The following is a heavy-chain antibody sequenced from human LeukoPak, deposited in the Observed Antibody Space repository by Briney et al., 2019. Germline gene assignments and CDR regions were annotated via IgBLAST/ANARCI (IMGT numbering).Heavy chain of an antibody. CDR2: IHYTGSA. D-gene: IGHD2-2*01. CDR1: GGSISGYY. CDR3: ARLSKDTVVLPAAMAHYFDY. Sequence: SETLSLTCTVSGGSISGYYWSWIRQPPGKGLQFIGYIHYTGSANYNPSLESRVTLSVDTSKNQFSLKLRSVTAADTAVYYCARLSKDTVVLPAAMAHYFDYWGQGTLVTVSS. J-gene: IGHJ4*02. V-gene: IGHV4-59*08.